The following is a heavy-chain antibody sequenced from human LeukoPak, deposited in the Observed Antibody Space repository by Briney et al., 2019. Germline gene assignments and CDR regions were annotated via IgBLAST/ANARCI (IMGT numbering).Heavy chain of an antibody. CDR3: AKESVWFGESNPFDY. CDR1: GFTFSSYG. Sequence: PGGSLRLSCAASGFTFSSYGMHWVRQAPGKGLEWVAVISYDGSNKYYADSVKGRFTISRDNSKNTLYLQMNSLRTEDTAVYYCAKESVWFGESNPFDYWGQGTLVTVSS. J-gene: IGHJ4*02. CDR2: ISYDGSNK. D-gene: IGHD3-10*01. V-gene: IGHV3-30*18.